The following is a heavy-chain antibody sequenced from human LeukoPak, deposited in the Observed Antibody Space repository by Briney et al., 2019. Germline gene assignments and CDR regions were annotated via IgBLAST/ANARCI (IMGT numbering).Heavy chain of an antibody. V-gene: IGHV3-30*18. CDR3: AKDLVITGTTKGYYGMDV. CDR1: GFTFSSYG. J-gene: IGHJ6*02. Sequence: GRSLRLSCAASGFTFSSYGMHWVRQAPGKGLEWVAVISYDGSNKYYADSVKGRFTISRDNSKNTLYLQMNSLRAEDTAVYYCAKDLVITGTTKGYYGMDVWGQGTTVTVSS. CDR2: ISYDGSNK. D-gene: IGHD1-1*01.